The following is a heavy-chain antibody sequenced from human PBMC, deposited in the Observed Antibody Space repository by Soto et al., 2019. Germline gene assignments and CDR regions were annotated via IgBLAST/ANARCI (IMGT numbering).Heavy chain of an antibody. V-gene: IGHV1-2*02. CDR2: INPNSGDT. CDR3: ASFLCSSSRCSLFYGMDV. CDR1: GYTFTGYY. D-gene: IGHD2-2*01. J-gene: IGHJ6*02. Sequence: GASVKVSCKASGYTFTGYYMHWVRQVPGQGLEWMGWINPNSGDTKYVQEFQGRVTMTRDTSISTAYMELSRLRSDDTAVYYCASFLCSSSRCSLFYGMDVWGQGTTVTVSS.